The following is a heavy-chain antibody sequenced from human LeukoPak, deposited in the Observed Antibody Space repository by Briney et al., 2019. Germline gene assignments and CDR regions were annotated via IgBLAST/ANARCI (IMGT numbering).Heavy chain of an antibody. V-gene: IGHV3-48*01. J-gene: IGHJ3*02. CDR3: AREDGDYGAFDI. CDR2: ISSSSSTI. D-gene: IGHD4-17*01. Sequence: GGSLRLSCAASGFTFSSYSMNWVRQAPGKGLEWVSYISSSSSTIYCADSVKGRFTISRDNAKNSLYLQMNSLRAEDTAVYYCAREDGDYGAFDIWGQGTMVTVSS. CDR1: GFTFSSYS.